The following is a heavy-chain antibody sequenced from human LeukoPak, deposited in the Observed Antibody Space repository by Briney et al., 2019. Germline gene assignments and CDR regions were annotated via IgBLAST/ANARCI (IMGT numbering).Heavy chain of an antibody. CDR3: ARVVIDFGVVVAATPPYYFDY. CDR2: IYYSGST. CDR1: GGSISSGDYY. V-gene: IGHV4-30-4*01. D-gene: IGHD2-15*01. Sequence: SETLSLTCTVSGGSISSGDYYWSWIRQPPGKGLEWIGYIYYSGSTYYNPSLKSRVTISVDTSKNQFSLKLSSVTAADTAVYYCARVVIDFGVVVAATPPYYFDYWGQGTLVTVSS. J-gene: IGHJ4*02.